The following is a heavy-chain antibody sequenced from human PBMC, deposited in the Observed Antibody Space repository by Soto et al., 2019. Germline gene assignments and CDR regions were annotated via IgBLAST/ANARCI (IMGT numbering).Heavy chain of an antibody. CDR3: ARWGTRGGLDV. CDR1: GFTFRSYV. Sequence: QVHLVESGGGVVQPGTSLRLSCVGYGFTFRSYVIHWVRQAPGKGLEWVALTSYDGSNKYYDDSVKGRFTISRDNSRNTVDLQMDRMRLEDTALYFCARWGTRGGLDVWGQGTLVSVSS. CDR2: TSYDGSNK. D-gene: IGHD3-16*01. J-gene: IGHJ4*02. V-gene: IGHV3-30*19.